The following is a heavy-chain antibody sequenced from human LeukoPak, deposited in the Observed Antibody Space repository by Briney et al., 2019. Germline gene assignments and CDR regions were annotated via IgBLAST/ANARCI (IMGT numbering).Heavy chain of an antibody. CDR2: IYYSGST. V-gene: IGHV4-59*08. D-gene: IGHD3-3*01. CDR3: ARSDPNTYYDFWSGYSLLPYYYYYGMDV. J-gene: IGHJ6*02. CDR1: GGSINSYY. Sequence: PSETLSLTCTVSGGSINSYYWSWIRQPPGKGLEWIGYIYYSGSTNYNPSLKSRVTISVDTSKNQFSLKLSSVTAADTAVYYCARSDPNTYYDFWSGYSLLPYYYYYGMDVWGQGTTVTVSS.